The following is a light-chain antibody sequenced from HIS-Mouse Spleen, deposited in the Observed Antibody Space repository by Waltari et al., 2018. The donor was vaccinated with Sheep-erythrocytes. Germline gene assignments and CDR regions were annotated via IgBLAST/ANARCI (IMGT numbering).Light chain of an antibody. CDR2: DVS. CDR1: SSDVGGYNY. J-gene: IGLJ2*01. Sequence: QSALTQPRSVSGSPGQSVTISCTGTSSDVGGYNYGSWYPQHPGKAPKLMIYDVSKRPSWVPDRFSRSKSGNPASLTISWLQAEDEADYYCCSYAGSYTWVFGGGTKLTVL. CDR3: CSYAGSYTWV. V-gene: IGLV2-11*02.